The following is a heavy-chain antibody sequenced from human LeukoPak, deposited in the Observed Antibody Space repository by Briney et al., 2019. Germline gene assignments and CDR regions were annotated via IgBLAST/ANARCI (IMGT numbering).Heavy chain of an antibody. CDR3: EAPATA. J-gene: IGHJ5*02. Sequence: GGSLRLSCAVSGFTCSSCWMNWVRQAPGKGLEWVATVNEDGTAKFYVDSVKGRFTIFRDNTRSSLDLQMNSLTVEDTAMYYCEAPATAWGQVTLVTVSS. V-gene: IGHV3-7*01. CDR1: GFTCSSCW. CDR2: VNEDGTAK.